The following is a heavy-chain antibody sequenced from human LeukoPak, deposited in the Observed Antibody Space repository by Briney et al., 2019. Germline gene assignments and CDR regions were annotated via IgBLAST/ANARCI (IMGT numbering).Heavy chain of an antibody. Sequence: GGSLRLSCAASGFIVSTNYMSWVRQAPGKGLEWVSVLYSGGTTYYADSVKGRFTISRDNSKNTLHLQMNSLRAEDTAIYYCAKIMVITDSFYYGMDVWGQGNTVTVSS. V-gene: IGHV3-66*01. J-gene: IGHJ6*02. CDR2: LYSGGTT. D-gene: IGHD3-22*01. CDR1: GFIVSTNY. CDR3: AKIMVITDSFYYGMDV.